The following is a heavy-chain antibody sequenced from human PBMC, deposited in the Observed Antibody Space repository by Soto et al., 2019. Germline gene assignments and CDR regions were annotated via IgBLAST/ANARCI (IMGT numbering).Heavy chain of an antibody. V-gene: IGHV3-53*01. CDR1: GFTVSNNY. CDR3: AKYTSAWDFDY. J-gene: IGHJ4*02. D-gene: IGHD6-19*01. Sequence: PGGSLRVSCAASGFTVSNNYMSWVRQAPGKGLEWVSLIYSGGNTLYADSVRGRFTISRDNSKDTLYLQMNSLRAEDTALYYCAKYTSAWDFDYWGQGTLVTVSS. CDR2: IYSGGNT.